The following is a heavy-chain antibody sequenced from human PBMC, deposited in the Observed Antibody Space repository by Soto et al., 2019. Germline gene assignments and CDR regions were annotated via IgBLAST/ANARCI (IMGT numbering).Heavy chain of an antibody. CDR3: ARAIDY. CDR2: IYYSGST. CDR1: GGSISSGGYS. V-gene: IGHV4-31*03. J-gene: IGHJ4*02. Sequence: QVQLQESGPGLVKPSQTLSLTCTVSGGSISSGGYSWSWIRQHPGKGLEWIGYIYYSGSTYFSPSLKSRLTISVDTSKTKFSLKLSSVTAADTAVYYWARAIDYWGQGTLVTVSS.